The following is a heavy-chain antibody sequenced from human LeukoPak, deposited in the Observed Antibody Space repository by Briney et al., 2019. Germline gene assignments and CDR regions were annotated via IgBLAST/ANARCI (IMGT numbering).Heavy chain of an antibody. J-gene: IGHJ5*02. CDR2: IYTSGSI. CDR3: ARAITMVRGVISNWFDP. D-gene: IGHD3-10*01. CDR1: GDSISSYY. V-gene: IGHV4-4*07. Sequence: SETLSLTCSVSGDSISSYYWSWIRQPAGKGLEWIGRIYTSGSINYNPSLKSRVTMSVDTSKNQFSLRLNSVTAADTAVYYCARAITMVRGVISNWFDPRGQGTLVTVSS.